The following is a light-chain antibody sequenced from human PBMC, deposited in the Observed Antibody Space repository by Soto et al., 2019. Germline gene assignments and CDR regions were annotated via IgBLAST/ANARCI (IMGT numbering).Light chain of an antibody. CDR3: CSFAGRYTYV. CDR1: SSDVGGYIY. Sequence: QSVLAQPRSVSGSPGQSVTISCTGTSSDVGGYIYVSWYQQHPGKAPKLIMYDVSQRPSGVPDRFSGSKSGNTASLTISGLQAEDEAGYHCCSFAGRYTYVFGTGTKVTVL. J-gene: IGLJ1*01. CDR2: DVS. V-gene: IGLV2-11*01.